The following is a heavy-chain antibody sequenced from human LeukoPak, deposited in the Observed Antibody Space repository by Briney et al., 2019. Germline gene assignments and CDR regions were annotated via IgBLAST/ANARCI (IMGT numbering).Heavy chain of an antibody. V-gene: IGHV4-39*07. D-gene: IGHD6-13*01. CDR3: ARMRHSSSWYNVGAFDI. CDR2: IYYSGST. Sequence: PSETLSLTCTVSGGSISSSSYYWGWIRQPPGKGLERIGSIYYSGSTYYNPSLKSRVTISVDTSKNQFSLKLSSVTAADTAVYYCARMRHSSSWYNVGAFDIWGQGTMVTVSS. J-gene: IGHJ3*02. CDR1: GGSISSSSYY.